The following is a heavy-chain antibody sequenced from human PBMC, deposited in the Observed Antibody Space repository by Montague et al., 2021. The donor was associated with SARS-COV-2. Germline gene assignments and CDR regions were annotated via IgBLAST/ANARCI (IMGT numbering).Heavy chain of an antibody. J-gene: IGHJ6*01. CDR3: ARLGDGVIPSPILGVGPYYAYYEMAV. CDR2: MHHGGST. CDR1: GGSFSTYT. D-gene: IGHD3-10*01. Sequence: SETLSLTCAVHGGSFSTYTCNWIRHRQGKGLEWIGEMHHGGSTNYNPSLTSRVTISADTSKNQFSLKLTSVAAADTAVYYCARLGDGVIPSPILGVGPYYAYYEMAVWGKGPRSPSPQ. V-gene: IGHV4-34*01.